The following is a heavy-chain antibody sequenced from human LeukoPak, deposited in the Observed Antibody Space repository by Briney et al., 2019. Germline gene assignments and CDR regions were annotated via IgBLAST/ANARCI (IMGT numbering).Heavy chain of an antibody. CDR2: KQNDGSTT. V-gene: IGHV3-30*02. D-gene: IGHD3-3*01. Sequence: GGSLRLSCAASGFTFSSYGMHWVRQAPGKGLEWVAFKQNDGSTTFYADSVKGRFTISGDNSKNTVFLQMNSLRTDDTAVYYCGREQSGYYVHAFEPWGQGTLVTVSS. J-gene: IGHJ5*02. CDR1: GFTFSSYG. CDR3: GREQSGYYVHAFEP.